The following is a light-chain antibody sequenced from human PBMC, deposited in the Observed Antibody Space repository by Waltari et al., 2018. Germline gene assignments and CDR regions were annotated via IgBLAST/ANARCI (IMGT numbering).Light chain of an antibody. CDR3: TSYTSRSTWV. V-gene: IGLV2-14*03. J-gene: IGLJ2*01. Sequence: QSALTQPASVSGSPGQSIAISCTGTSSDVGGYNYVSWYQQHPGKAPRLMLYDFSNRPSGVSNRFSGSKSGNTASLTISGLQAEDEADYYCTSYTSRSTWVFGGGTKMTVL. CDR1: SSDVGGYNY. CDR2: DFS.